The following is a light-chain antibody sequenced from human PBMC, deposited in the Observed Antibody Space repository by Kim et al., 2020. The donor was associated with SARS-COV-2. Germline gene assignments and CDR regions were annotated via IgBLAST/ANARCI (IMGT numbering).Light chain of an antibody. CDR3: QAWDSSTGVV. CDR2: QDS. J-gene: IGLJ2*01. Sequence: VSPGQTASITCSGDKLGDKYACWYQQKPGQSPVLVIYQDSKRPSGIPERFSGSNSGNTATLTISGTQALDEADYYCQAWDSSTGVVFGGGTQLTVL. CDR1: KLGDKY. V-gene: IGLV3-1*01.